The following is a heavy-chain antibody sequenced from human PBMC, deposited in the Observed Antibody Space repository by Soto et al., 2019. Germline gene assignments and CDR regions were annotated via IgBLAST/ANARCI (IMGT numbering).Heavy chain of an antibody. Sequence: SGPTLVNPTETLTLTCTVSGFSLSNPKMGVSWIRQPPGKAPEWLAHIFSDDEYSYSTSLKSRLIISKDTSKSQVVLTMTNMDPVDSATFYCARIMRDAVGEPDALCYFDPWGQGTQGTGSS. V-gene: IGHV2-26*01. CDR2: IFSDDEY. CDR3: ARIMRDAVGEPDALCYFDP. CDR1: GFSLSNPKMG. D-gene: IGHD2-2*01. J-gene: IGHJ5*02.